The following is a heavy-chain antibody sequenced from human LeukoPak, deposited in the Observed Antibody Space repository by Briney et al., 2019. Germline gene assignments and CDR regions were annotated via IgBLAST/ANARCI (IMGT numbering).Heavy chain of an antibody. Sequence: SQTLSLTCALSGDSVSSNSAAWNWIRQSPSRGLEWLGRTYYRSKWYNDYAVSVKSRITINPDTSQNQFSLQLNSVTPEDTAVYYCARGRGYSSSWGLDYWGKGTLVTVSS. CDR3: ARGRGYSSSWGLDY. CDR2: TYYRSKWYN. J-gene: IGHJ4*02. CDR1: GDSVSSNSAA. D-gene: IGHD6-13*01. V-gene: IGHV6-1*01.